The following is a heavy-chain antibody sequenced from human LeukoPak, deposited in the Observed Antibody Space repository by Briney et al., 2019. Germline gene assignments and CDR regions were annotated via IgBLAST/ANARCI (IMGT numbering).Heavy chain of an antibody. CDR2: ISSSSSYI. CDR3: ARNIAARRMGGSD. J-gene: IGHJ4*02. D-gene: IGHD6-6*01. Sequence: GGSLRPSCAASGFTFSSYSMNWVRQAPGKGLEWVSSISSSSSYIYYADSVKGRFTISRDNAKNSLYLQMNSLRAEDTAVYYCARNIAARRMGGSDWGQGTLVTVSS. V-gene: IGHV3-21*01. CDR1: GFTFSSYS.